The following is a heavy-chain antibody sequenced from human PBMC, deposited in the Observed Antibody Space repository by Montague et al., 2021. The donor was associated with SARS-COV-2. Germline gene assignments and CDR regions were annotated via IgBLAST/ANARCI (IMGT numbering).Heavy chain of an antibody. CDR1: GFTFSAYE. J-gene: IGHJ3*02. CDR3: ARENGADALDI. V-gene: IGHV3-48*03. D-gene: IGHD2-8*01. CDR2: IGTSGSPI. Sequence: SLRLSCAASGFTFSAYEMSWVRQDPGKGLEWVSYIGTSGSPIFYAESVKGRFTVSRDNAKKSLFLQMNSLRVEDTAIYYCARENGADALDIWGQGTMVIVSS.